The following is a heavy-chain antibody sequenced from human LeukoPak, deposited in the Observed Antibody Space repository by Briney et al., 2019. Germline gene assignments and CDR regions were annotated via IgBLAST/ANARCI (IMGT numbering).Heavy chain of an antibody. Sequence: GESLKISCKGSGYSFTSCWISWVRQMPGKGLEWMGRIDPSDSYTNHSPSFQGHVTISADKSISTAYLQWSSLKASDTAMYYCARHRYCSSTSCSYFDYWGQGTLVTVSS. CDR3: ARHRYCSSTSCSYFDY. D-gene: IGHD2-2*01. J-gene: IGHJ4*02. CDR2: IDPSDSYT. V-gene: IGHV5-10-1*01. CDR1: GYSFTSCW.